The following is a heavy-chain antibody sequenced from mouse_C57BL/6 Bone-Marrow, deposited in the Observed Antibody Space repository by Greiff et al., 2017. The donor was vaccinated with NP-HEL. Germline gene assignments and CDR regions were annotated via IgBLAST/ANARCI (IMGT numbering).Heavy chain of an antibody. V-gene: IGHV1-82*01. J-gene: IGHJ1*03. CDR2: IYPGDGDT. CDR3: ARALFTTVVNFDV. Sequence: VQLQQSGPELVKPGASVKISCKASGYAFSSSWMNWVKQRPGKGLEWIGRIYPGDGDTNYNGKFKGKATLTADKSSSTAYMQLSSLTSEDSAVYFCARALFTTVVNFDVWGTGTTVTVSS. CDR1: GYAFSSSW. D-gene: IGHD1-1*01.